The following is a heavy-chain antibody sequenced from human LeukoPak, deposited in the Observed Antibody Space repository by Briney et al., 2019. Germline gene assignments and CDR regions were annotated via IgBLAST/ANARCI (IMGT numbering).Heavy chain of an antibody. CDR3: ARELGQPKYYDFWSGYYNGWFEP. D-gene: IGHD3-3*01. CDR2: IKQDGSEK. J-gene: IGHJ5*02. CDR1: GFTFSSYW. Sequence: QPGGSLRLSCAASGFTFSSYWMSWVRQAPGKGLEWVANIKQDGSEKYYVDSVKGRFTISRDNAKNSLYLQMNSLRAEDTAVYYCARELGQPKYYDFWSGYYNGWFEPWGQGTLVTVSS. V-gene: IGHV3-7*01.